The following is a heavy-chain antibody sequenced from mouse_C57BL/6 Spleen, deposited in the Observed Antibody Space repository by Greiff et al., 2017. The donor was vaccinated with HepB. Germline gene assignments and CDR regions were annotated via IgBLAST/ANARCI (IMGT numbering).Heavy chain of an antibody. V-gene: IGHV1-69*01. CDR2: IDPSDSYT. CDR3: ASVAYYYGSSGWYFDV. D-gene: IGHD1-1*01. J-gene: IGHJ1*03. Sequence: QVQLKQPGAELVMPGASVKLSCKASGYTFTSYWMHWVKQRPGQGLEWIGEIDPSDSYTNYNQKFKGKSTLTVDKSSSTAYMQLSSLTSEDSAVYYGASVAYYYGSSGWYFDVWGTGTTVTVSS. CDR1: GYTFTSYW.